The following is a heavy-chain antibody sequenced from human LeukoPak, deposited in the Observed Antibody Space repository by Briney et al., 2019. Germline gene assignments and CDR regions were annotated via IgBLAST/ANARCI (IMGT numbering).Heavy chain of an antibody. Sequence: SGPTLVEPTQTLTLTCTFSGFSLNTRGVGVGWIRQPPGRALEWLALIYWDDDRRYSPSLKSRLTITKDTSKNQVVLTMTNMDPVDTATYYCAHRKNYYDSSVFDYWGQGTLVTVSS. D-gene: IGHD3-22*01. CDR1: GFSLNTRGVG. CDR3: AHRKNYYDSSVFDY. V-gene: IGHV2-5*02. J-gene: IGHJ4*02. CDR2: IYWDDDR.